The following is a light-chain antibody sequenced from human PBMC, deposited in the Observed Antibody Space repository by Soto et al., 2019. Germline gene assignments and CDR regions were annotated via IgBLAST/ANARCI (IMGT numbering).Light chain of an antibody. V-gene: IGKV3-20*01. J-gene: IGKJ1*01. CDR2: GAS. Sequence: DIVLTQSPGTLSLSPGERATLSCVASQSVTSNYLAWYQQIPGQAPRLLIFGASTRATGIPDRFSGSGSGTDFTLTISRLEPEDFAVYYCQHYYTSYTTFGQGTKVDI. CDR1: QSVTSNY. CDR3: QHYYTSYTT.